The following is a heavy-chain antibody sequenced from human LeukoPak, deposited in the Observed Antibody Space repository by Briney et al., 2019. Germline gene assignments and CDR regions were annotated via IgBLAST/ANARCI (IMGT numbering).Heavy chain of an antibody. V-gene: IGHV4-59*08. CDR2: VYYSGST. CDR1: GGSISSYS. CDR3: ARLKARDAFDI. Sequence: SETLSLTCTVSGGSISSYSWNLIRHSPGRGLEWIGYVYYSGSTMYNPSLRSRVTISVDTSKNQFSLKLSSVTAADTAVYYCARLKARDAFDIWGQGTMVTVSS. J-gene: IGHJ3*02.